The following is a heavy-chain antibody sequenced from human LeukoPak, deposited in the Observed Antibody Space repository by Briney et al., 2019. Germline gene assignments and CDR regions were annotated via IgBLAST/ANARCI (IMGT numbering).Heavy chain of an antibody. CDR1: GGSFSGYY. D-gene: IGHD3-22*01. CDR2: INHSGST. CDR3: ARHVVPGYYDSSGYYYFDY. Sequence: SETLSLTCAVYGGSFSGYYWSWIRQPPGKGLEWIGEINHSGSTNYNPSLKSRVTISVDTSKNQFSLKLSSVTAADTAVYYCARHVVPGYYDSSGYYYFDYWGQGTLVTVSS. J-gene: IGHJ4*02. V-gene: IGHV4-34*01.